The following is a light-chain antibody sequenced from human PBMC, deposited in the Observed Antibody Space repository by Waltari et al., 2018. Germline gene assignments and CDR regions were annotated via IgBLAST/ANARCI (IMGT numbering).Light chain of an antibody. V-gene: IGKV4-1*01. J-gene: IGKJ2*01. CDR2: WAS. CDR3: QQYYDIPYT. CDR1: QSLVYSSTKKNS. Sequence: DIVMTQSPDSLAVSLGERATINGTSSQSLVYSSTKKNSLAWYQQNPGHTPKLLIDWASARESGVPDRFSGSGSGTDFTLTISTLQAEDVAVYYCQQYYDIPYTFGRGTKLEIQ.